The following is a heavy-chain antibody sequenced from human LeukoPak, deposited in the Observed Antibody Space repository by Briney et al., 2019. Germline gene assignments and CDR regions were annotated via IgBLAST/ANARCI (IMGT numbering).Heavy chain of an antibody. V-gene: IGHV4-34*01. CDR2: INHSGST. J-gene: IGHJ4*02. CDR1: GGSFSGYY. CDR3: ATTEGEIGYCSSTSCYHYFDY. D-gene: IGHD2-2*01. Sequence: TSETLSLTCAVYGGSFSGYYWSWIRQPPGKGLEWIGEINHSGSTNYNPSLKSRVTISVDTSKNQFSLKLSSVTAADTAVYYCATTEGEIGYCSSTSCYHYFDYWGQGTLVTVSS.